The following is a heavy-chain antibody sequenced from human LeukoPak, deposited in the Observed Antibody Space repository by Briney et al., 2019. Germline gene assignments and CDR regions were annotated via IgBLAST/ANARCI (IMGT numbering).Heavy chain of an antibody. J-gene: IGHJ4*02. Sequence: GRSLRLSCAASGFTFSSYARHWVRQAPGKGLEWVAVISYDGSNKYYADSVKGRFTISRDNSKNTLYLQMNSLRAEDTAVYYCARVGKDSGYDWLYYFDYWGQGTLVTVSS. D-gene: IGHD5-12*01. CDR1: GFTFSSYA. CDR2: ISYDGSNK. CDR3: ARVGKDSGYDWLYYFDY. V-gene: IGHV3-30*04.